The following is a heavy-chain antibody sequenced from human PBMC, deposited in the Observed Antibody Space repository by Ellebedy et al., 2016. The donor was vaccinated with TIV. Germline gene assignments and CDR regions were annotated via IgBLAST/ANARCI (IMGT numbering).Heavy chain of an antibody. D-gene: IGHD2-15*01. Sequence: GESLKISCAASGFTFSSYAMSWVRQAPGKGLEWVSAISGSGGSTYYADSVKGRFTISRDNSKNTLYLQMNSLRAEDTAVYYCAKYPVVAATRIFDYWGQGTLVTVSS. CDR2: ISGSGGST. V-gene: IGHV3-23*01. CDR1: GFTFSSYA. J-gene: IGHJ4*02. CDR3: AKYPVVAATRIFDY.